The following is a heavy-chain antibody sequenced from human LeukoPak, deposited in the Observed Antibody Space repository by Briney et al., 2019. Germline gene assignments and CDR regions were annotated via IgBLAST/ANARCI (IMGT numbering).Heavy chain of an antibody. CDR1: GFSFRNYW. Sequence: GGSLRLSCVASGFSFRNYWMHWVRQAPGKGLVWVSHINTDGTSTNYADSVKGRFTVSRDNAKKTLYLQMNTLRVEDTAVYYCARDLWLGDYWGQGTLVTVSS. J-gene: IGHJ4*02. D-gene: IGHD6-19*01. CDR2: INTDGTST. CDR3: ARDLWLGDY. V-gene: IGHV3-74*01.